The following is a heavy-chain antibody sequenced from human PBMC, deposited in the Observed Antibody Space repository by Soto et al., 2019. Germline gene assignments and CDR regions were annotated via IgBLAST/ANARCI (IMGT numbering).Heavy chain of an antibody. J-gene: IGHJ6*02. V-gene: IGHV3-30-3*01. CDR3: ARDLLPRFLKGHPSYYYYAMDV. CDR1: GFTFSSYA. CDR2: ISYDGSNK. D-gene: IGHD3-3*01. Sequence: QVQLVESGGGVVQPGRSLRLSCAASGFTFSSYALHWVRQAPGKGLEWVALISYDGSNKYYPDSVKGRFTISRDNSNNTLYLQMNSLRVEDTALYYCARDLLPRFLKGHPSYYYYAMDVWGQGTTVTVSS.